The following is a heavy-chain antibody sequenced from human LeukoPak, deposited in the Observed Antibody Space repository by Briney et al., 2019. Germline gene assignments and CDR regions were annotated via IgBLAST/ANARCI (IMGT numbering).Heavy chain of an antibody. CDR1: GFTFSSYA. CDR3: ARGDFWSGYYTGLY. Sequence: PGGSLRLSCSASGFTFSSYAMYWVRQAPGKGLEYVSGISSNGDNTYNADSVKGRLTISRDNSKNTLHLQMSSPRADDTAVYYCARGDFWSGYYTGLYSGQGTLVTLSS. V-gene: IGHV3-64D*06. CDR2: ISSNGDNT. J-gene: IGHJ4*02. D-gene: IGHD3-3*01.